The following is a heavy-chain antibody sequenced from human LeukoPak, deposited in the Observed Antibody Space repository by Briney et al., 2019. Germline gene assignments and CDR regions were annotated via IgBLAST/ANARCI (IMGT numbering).Heavy chain of an antibody. CDR3: ARVHDYGDSNWFDP. D-gene: IGHD4-17*01. Sequence: PSETLSLTCTVSGGSISSGGYYWSWIRQPPGKGLEWIGYVYHSGSTYYNPSLKSRVTISVDTSKNQFSLKLSSVTAADTAVYYCARVHDYGDSNWFDPWGQGTLVTVSS. V-gene: IGHV4-30-2*01. CDR2: VYHSGST. J-gene: IGHJ5*02. CDR1: GGSISSGGYY.